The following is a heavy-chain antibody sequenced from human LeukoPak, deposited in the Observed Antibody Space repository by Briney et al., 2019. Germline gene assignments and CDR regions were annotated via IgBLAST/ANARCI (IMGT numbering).Heavy chain of an antibody. V-gene: IGHV4-59*01. CDR1: GGSISSYY. J-gene: IGHJ4*02. CDR3: ARADYDFWSGRFDY. D-gene: IGHD3-3*01. Sequence: SGTLSLTCTVSGGSISSYYWSWIRQPPGKGLEWIGYIYYSGSTNYNPSLKSRVTISVDTSKNQFSLKLSSVTAADTAVYYCARADYDFWSGRFDYWGQGTLVTVSS. CDR2: IYYSGST.